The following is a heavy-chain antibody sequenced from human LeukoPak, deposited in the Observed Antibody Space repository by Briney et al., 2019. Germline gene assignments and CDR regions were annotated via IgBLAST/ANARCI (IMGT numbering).Heavy chain of an antibody. J-gene: IGHJ4*02. CDR2: ISYDGSNK. CDR3: AKGPSYSSGLADY. Sequence: PGGSLRLSCAASGFTFSSYGMHWVRQAPGKGLEWVAVISYDGSNKYYADSVKGRFTISRDNSKNTLYLQMNSLRAEDTAVYYCAKGPSYSSGLADYWGQGTLVTVSS. V-gene: IGHV3-30*18. CDR1: GFTFSSYG. D-gene: IGHD6-19*01.